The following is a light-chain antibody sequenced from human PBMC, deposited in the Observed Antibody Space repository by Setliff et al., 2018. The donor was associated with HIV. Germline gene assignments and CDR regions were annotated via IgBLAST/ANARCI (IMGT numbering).Light chain of an antibody. Sequence: QSALAQPASVSGSPGQSITISCTGTSSDIGRYNYVSWYQQYPGRGPTLVIFDVSERPSGVSNRFSGSKSGNTASLIISGLQPDDEADYYCCSYARRSTYVFGSWTKVTVL. CDR2: DVS. J-gene: IGLJ1*01. V-gene: IGLV2-14*03. CDR1: SSDIGRYNY. CDR3: CSYARRSTYV.